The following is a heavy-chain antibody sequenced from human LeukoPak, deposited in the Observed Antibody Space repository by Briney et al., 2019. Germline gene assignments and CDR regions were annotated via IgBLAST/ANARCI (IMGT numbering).Heavy chain of an antibody. D-gene: IGHD3-22*01. Sequence: PSETLSLTCTVSGGSISGYYWSWIRQPPGKGLEWIGYIYYSGSTKYNPSLKSRVTMSVDTPRNQFSLKLSSVTAADTAVYYCARGGLENGYHSNDGFDIWGQGTMVTVSS. V-gene: IGHV4-59*01. CDR3: ARGGLENGYHSNDGFDI. CDR1: GGSISGYY. CDR2: IYYSGST. J-gene: IGHJ3*02.